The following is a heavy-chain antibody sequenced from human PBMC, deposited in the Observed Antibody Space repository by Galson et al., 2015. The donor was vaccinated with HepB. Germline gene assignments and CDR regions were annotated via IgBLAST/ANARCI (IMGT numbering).Heavy chain of an antibody. CDR3: ARDQKWLRKGGFDY. Sequence: SVKVSCKASGGTFSSYTISWVRQAPGQGLEWMGWISAYNGNTNYAQKLQGRVTMTTDTSTSTAYMELRSLRSDDTAVYYCARDQKWLRKGGFDYWGQGTLVTVSS. D-gene: IGHD5-12*01. CDR2: ISAYNGNT. V-gene: IGHV1-18*01. J-gene: IGHJ4*02. CDR1: GGTFSSYT.